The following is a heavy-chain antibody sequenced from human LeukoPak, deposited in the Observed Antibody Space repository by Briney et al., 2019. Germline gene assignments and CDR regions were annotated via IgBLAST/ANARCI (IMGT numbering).Heavy chain of an antibody. D-gene: IGHD4-17*01. CDR1: GFTFSSYE. V-gene: IGHV3-73*01. Sequence: PGGSLRLSCAASGFTFSSYEVHWVRQASGKGLEWVGRIRSKANSYATSSAASVKGRFTISRDDSKNTAYLQMSSLKTEDTAVYYCTRDYGVLFDYWGQGTLVTVSS. J-gene: IGHJ4*02. CDR2: IRSKANSYAT. CDR3: TRDYGVLFDY.